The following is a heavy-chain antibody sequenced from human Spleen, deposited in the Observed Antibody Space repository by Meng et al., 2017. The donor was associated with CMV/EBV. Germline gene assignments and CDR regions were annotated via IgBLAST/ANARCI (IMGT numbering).Heavy chain of an antibody. D-gene: IGHD6-19*01. CDR3: ATDRPGVAVARHRQSYNYYYNIDV. J-gene: IGHJ6*02. CDR2: IIPIFGTT. V-gene: IGHV1-69*05. Sequence: ISWVRQAPGQGLEWMGGIIPIFGTTKYAQRFQDRVTITTDESEITAYMELSSLRSEDTALYYCATDRPGVAVARHRQSYNYYYNIDVWGQGTTVTVSS.